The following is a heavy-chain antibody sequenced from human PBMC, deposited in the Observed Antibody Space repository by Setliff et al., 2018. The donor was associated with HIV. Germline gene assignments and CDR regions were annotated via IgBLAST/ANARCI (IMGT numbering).Heavy chain of an antibody. CDR2: IIPIFNTA. CDR3: ARDQATGYEKVWFSWIDP. J-gene: IGHJ5*02. D-gene: IGHD5-12*01. Sequence: ASVKVSCKASGYTFTHYAISWVRQAPGQGLEWMGGIIPIFNTANYAQKFQGRVTITADGSTSTAYMELSSLRFEDTATYYCARDQATGYEKVWFSWIDPWGQGTLVTVSS. CDR1: GYTFTHYA. V-gene: IGHV1-69*13.